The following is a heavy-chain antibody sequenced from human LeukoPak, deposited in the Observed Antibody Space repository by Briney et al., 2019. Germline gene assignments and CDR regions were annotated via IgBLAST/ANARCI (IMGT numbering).Heavy chain of an antibody. CDR3: ARAGRGIVDIVVVPAAMDYFDY. D-gene: IGHD2-2*03. Sequence: PSETLSLTCAVYGGSFSGYYWSWIRQPPGKGLEWIGEINHSGSTNYNLSLKSRVTISVDTSKNQFSLKLSSVTAADTAVYYCARAGRGIVDIVVVPAAMDYFDYWGQGTLVTVSS. CDR1: GGSFSGYY. CDR2: INHSGST. J-gene: IGHJ4*02. V-gene: IGHV4-34*01.